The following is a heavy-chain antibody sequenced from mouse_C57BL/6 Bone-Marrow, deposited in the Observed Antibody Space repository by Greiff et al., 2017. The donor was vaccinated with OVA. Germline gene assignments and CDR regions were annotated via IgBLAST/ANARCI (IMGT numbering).Heavy chain of an antibody. CDR1: GYTFTSYG. J-gene: IGHJ3*01. CDR2: IYPRSGNT. D-gene: IGHD1-1*01. Sequence: VQLQQSGAELARPGASVKLSCKASGYTFTSYGISWVKQRTGQGLEWIGEIYPRSGNTYYNEKLKGKATLTADKSSSTAYMELRSLTSEDSAVYFCARWDIYYYGSSPFAYWGQGTLVTVSA. CDR3: ARWDIYYYGSSPFAY. V-gene: IGHV1-81*01.